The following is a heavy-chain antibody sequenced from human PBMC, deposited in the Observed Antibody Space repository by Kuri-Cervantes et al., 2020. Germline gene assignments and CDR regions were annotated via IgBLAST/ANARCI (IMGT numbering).Heavy chain of an antibody. D-gene: IGHD3-9*01. V-gene: IGHV3-66*01. J-gene: IGHJ6*02. CDR2: IYSGGST. CDR3: ARDSEYFDWLLPAGYYYGMDV. Sequence: GESLKISCAASGFTVSSNHMSWVRQAPGKGLEWVSVIYSGGSTYYADSVKGRFTISRDNSKNTLYLQMNSLRAEDTAVYYCARDSEYFDWLLPAGYYYGMDVWGQGTTVTVSS. CDR1: GFTVSSNH.